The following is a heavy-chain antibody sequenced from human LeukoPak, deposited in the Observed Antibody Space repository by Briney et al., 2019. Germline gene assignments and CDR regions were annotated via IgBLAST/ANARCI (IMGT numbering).Heavy chain of an antibody. J-gene: IGHJ5*02. D-gene: IGHD3-3*01. CDR1: GFTFSSYA. CDR2: ISGSGGST. Sequence: GGSLRLSCAASGFTFSSYAMSWVRQAPGKGLEWVSAISGSGGSTYYADSVKGRFTISSDNSKNTLYLQMNSLRAEDTAVYYCAKELRYDFWSGYLRLGFDWFDPWGQGTLVTVSS. V-gene: IGHV3-23*01. CDR3: AKELRYDFWSGYLRLGFDWFDP.